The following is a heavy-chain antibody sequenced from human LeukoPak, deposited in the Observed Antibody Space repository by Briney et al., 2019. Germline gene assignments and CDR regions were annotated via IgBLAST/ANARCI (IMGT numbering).Heavy chain of an antibody. V-gene: IGHV4-34*01. CDR1: GGSFSDYY. J-gene: IGHJ4*02. CDR3: ARGASYYAPFDY. Sequence: SETLSLTCAVYGGSFSDYYWSWIRQPPGKGLEWIGEINHSGSTNYNPSLKSRVTISVDTSKNQFSLKLSSVTAADTAVYYCARGASYYAPFDYWGQGTLVTVSS. CDR2: INHSGST. D-gene: IGHD3-10*01.